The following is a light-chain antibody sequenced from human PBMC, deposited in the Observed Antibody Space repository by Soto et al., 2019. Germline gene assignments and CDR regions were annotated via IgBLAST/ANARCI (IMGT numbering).Light chain of an antibody. V-gene: IGLV2-14*01. Sequence: QSALTQPASVSGSPGQSITISCTGTSSDVGGYNYVSWYQQHPGKAPKLMIYDVSNRPSGVSNRFSGSKSGNTASLTISGLQAEYEADYYCSSYTSSLFVFGTGTKLTVL. J-gene: IGLJ1*01. CDR3: SSYTSSLFV. CDR2: DVS. CDR1: SSDVGGYNY.